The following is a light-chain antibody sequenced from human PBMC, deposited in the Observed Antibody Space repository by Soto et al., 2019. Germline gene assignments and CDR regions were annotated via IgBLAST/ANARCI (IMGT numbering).Light chain of an antibody. Sequence: ETLMTQSPGTLSVSLGERATLSCRASQSVSIHLAWYQLKPGQAPRLLIYDTSTRATGIPARFSGSGSGTEFTLTISSLQSEDFAVYYCQQYSNWPPITFGQGTKVDIK. CDR2: DTS. CDR1: QSVSIH. V-gene: IGKV3-15*01. J-gene: IGKJ1*01. CDR3: QQYSNWPPIT.